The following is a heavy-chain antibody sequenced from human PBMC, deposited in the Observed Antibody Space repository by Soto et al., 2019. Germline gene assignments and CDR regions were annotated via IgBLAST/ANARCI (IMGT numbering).Heavy chain of an antibody. CDR3: ANDDKQLHNWFDP. CDR2: ISGSGGST. Sequence: GGSLRLSCAASGFTFSSYAMSWVRQAPGKGLEGISAISGSGGSTYYADSVKGRFTISRDNSKNTLYLQMNSLRAEDSAVYSCANDDKQLHNWFDPWGQGTLVTVSS. V-gene: IGHV3-23*01. D-gene: IGHD5-18*01. CDR1: GFTFSSYA. J-gene: IGHJ5*02.